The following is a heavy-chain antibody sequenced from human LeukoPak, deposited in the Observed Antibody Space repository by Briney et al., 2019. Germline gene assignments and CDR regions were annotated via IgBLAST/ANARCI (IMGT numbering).Heavy chain of an antibody. CDR2: ISGSADKT. Sequence: PGGSLRLSCAASGFTFINYVMNWVRQAPGKGLEWVSSISGSADKTYDADSVKGRFTISRDNSKNTLSLQMNSLRAEDTAVYYCARVSRDYGDYTSGDFDYWGQGTLVTVSS. V-gene: IGHV3-23*01. CDR3: ARVSRDYGDYTSGDFDY. J-gene: IGHJ4*02. CDR1: GFTFINYV. D-gene: IGHD4-17*01.